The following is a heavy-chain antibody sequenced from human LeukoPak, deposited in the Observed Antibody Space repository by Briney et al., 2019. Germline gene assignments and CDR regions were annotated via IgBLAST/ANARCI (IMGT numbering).Heavy chain of an antibody. Sequence: SETLSLTGTVPNGAINTYVWTWIRQPPGRGLEWIGIINYSETTRYNPSLKSRVTLSVDTSKNLFSLKLDSVTAADTAVYFCARALRSQGAAAGTGYLDSWGQGALVTVSS. CDR1: NGAINTYV. D-gene: IGHD6-13*01. CDR2: INYSETT. J-gene: IGHJ4*02. V-gene: IGHV4-59*08. CDR3: ARALRSQGAAAGTGYLDS.